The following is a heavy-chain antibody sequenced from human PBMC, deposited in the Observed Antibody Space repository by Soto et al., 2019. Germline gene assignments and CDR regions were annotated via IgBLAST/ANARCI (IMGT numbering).Heavy chain of an antibody. CDR3: AVRLRYCSGGSCSAGWFDP. CDR2: IYYSGST. J-gene: IGHJ5*02. V-gene: IGHV4-39*01. Sequence: SETLSLTCTVSGGSISSSSYYWGWIRQPPGKGLEWIGSIYYSGSTYYNPSLKSRVTISVDTSKNQFSLKLSSVTAADTAVYYCAVRLRYCSGGSCSAGWFDPWGQGTLVTVSS. D-gene: IGHD2-15*01. CDR1: GGSISSSSYY.